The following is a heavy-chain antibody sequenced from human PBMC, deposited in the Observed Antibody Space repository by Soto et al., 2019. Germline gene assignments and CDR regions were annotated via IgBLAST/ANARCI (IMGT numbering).Heavy chain of an antibody. D-gene: IGHD4-17*01. V-gene: IGHV3-23*01. CDR1: VFSFRTYP. J-gene: IGHJ6*02. CDR3: AKILSTVTTYYYGMDA. Sequence: GSLRLSCGASVFSFRTYPMVWGRQSPVKRVEACSSISGSGDKTYYKDSVKGRFTISRDNSKNTVDLQMNSLSPEDTAVSYCAKILSTVTTYYYGMDAWGQGTTVTVSS. CDR2: ISGSGDKT.